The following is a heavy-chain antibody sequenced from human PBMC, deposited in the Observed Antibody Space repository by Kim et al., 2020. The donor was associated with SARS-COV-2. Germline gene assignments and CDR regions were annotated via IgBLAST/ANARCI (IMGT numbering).Heavy chain of an antibody. CDR2: IWYDGSNK. CDR1: GFTFSSYG. V-gene: IGHV3-33*06. Sequence: GGSLRLSCAASGFTFSSYGMHWVRQAPGKGLEWVAVIWYDGSNKYYADSVKGRFTISRDNSKNTLYLQMNSLRAEDTAVYYCAKDSDSNEVWYYGSGSPRPLDYWGQGTLVTVSS. D-gene: IGHD3-10*01. CDR3: AKDSDSNEVWYYGSGSPRPLDY. J-gene: IGHJ4*02.